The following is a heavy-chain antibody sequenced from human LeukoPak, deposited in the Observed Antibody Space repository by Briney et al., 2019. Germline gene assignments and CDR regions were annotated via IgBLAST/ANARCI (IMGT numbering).Heavy chain of an antibody. CDR3: ARDPIRYNSGSYFDY. D-gene: IGHD1-26*01. J-gene: IGHJ4*02. CDR2: INWNGGST. Sequence: GGSLRLSCAASGFTFDDYGMSWVRQAPGKGLEWVPGINWNGGSTGYADSVKGRFTISRDNAKNSLYLQMNSLRAEDTALYYCARDPIRYNSGSYFDYWGQGTLVTVSS. CDR1: GFTFDDYG. V-gene: IGHV3-20*04.